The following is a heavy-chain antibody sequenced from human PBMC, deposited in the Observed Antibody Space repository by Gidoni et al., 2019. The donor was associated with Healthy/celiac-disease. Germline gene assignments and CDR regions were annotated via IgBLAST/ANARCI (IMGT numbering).Heavy chain of an antibody. V-gene: IGHV4-59*01. CDR1: GGSISSYY. CDR2: IYYSGST. J-gene: IGHJ4*02. D-gene: IGHD3-10*01. Sequence: QVQLQESCPGLVQPSETLSLTCTVSGGSISSYYWSWIRQPPGKGLEWIGYIYYSGSTNYNPSLKSRVTISVDTSKNQFSLKLSSVTAADTAVYYCARDYYGSGSWGYFDYWGQGTLVTVSS. CDR3: ARDYYGSGSWGYFDY.